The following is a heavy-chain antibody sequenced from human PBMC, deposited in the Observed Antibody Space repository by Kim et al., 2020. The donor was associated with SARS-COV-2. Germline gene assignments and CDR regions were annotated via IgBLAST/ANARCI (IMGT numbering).Heavy chain of an antibody. V-gene: IGHV4-34*01. Sequence: SETLSLTCAVYGGSFSGYYWSWIRQPPGKGLEWIGEINHSGSTNYNPSLKSRVTISVDTSKNQFSLKLSSVTAADTAVYYCARTLSGYDFLLGSRRRPAYDYWGQRTLVTVSS. CDR3: ARTLSGYDFLLGSRRRPAYDY. CDR1: GGSFSGYY. D-gene: IGHD5-12*01. CDR2: INHSGST. J-gene: IGHJ4*02.